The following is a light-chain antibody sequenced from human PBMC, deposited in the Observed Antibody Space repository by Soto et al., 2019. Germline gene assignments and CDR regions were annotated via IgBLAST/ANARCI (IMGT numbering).Light chain of an antibody. CDR1: SSDIGRHNH. CDR3: SSFTSSSTWV. Sequence: QSVLTQPPSVSGSPGQSVTISCTGTSSDIGRHNHVSWYQQPPGTAPKLMIYELINRPSGVPGRFSGSKSGNTASLTISGLQAEDGADYYCSSFTSSSTWVFGGGTKLTVL. V-gene: IGLV2-18*02. CDR2: ELI. J-gene: IGLJ3*02.